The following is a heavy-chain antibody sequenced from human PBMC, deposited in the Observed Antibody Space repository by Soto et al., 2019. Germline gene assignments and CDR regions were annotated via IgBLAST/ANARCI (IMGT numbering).Heavy chain of an antibody. D-gene: IGHD2-21*02. V-gene: IGHV1-18*01. J-gene: IGHJ2*01. CDR2: ISAYNGNT. CDR1: GYTFTSYG. CDR3: ARAPTYCGGDCYHYWYFDL. Sequence: QVQLVQSGAEVKKPGASVKVSCKASGYTFTSYGISWVRQAPGQGLEWMGWISAYNGNTNYAQKLQGRVTMTTDTXXSXAXXELRSLRSDDTAVYYCARAPTYCGGDCYHYWYFDLWGRGTLVTVSS.